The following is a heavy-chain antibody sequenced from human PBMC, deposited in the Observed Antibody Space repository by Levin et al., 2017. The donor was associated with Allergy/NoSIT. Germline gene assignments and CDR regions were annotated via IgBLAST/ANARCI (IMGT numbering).Heavy chain of an antibody. CDR1: GFTFSNAW. J-gene: IGHJ6*02. V-gene: IGHV3-15*01. Sequence: PGGSLRLSCAASGFTFSNAWMSWVRQAPGKGLEWVGRIKSKTDGGTTDYAAPVKGRFTISRDDSKNTLYLQMNSLKTEDTAVYYCTNDFWSGDRAVYYYYGLDVWGQGTTVTVSS. CDR2: IKSKTDGGTT. D-gene: IGHD3-3*01. CDR3: TNDFWSGDRAVYYYYGLDV.